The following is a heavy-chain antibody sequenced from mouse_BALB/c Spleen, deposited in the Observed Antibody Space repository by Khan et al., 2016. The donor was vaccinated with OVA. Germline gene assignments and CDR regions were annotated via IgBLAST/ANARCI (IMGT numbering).Heavy chain of an antibody. Sequence: QVQLKQSGAELVRPGVSVKISCKGSGYTFTDYAMHWVKQSHAKSLEWIGVISTYYGDADYNQKFEGKATMTVDKSSSTAYMELARLTSEDSAIYYCARGSGNSRFAYWGQGTLVTVSA. J-gene: IGHJ3*01. D-gene: IGHD1-3*01. CDR3: ARGSGNSRFAY. CDR1: GYTFTDYA. V-gene: IGHV1S137*01. CDR2: ISTYYGDA.